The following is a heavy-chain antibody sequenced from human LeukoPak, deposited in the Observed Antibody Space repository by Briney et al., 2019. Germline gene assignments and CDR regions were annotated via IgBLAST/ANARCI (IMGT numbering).Heavy chain of an antibody. CDR2: ISGSGGST. D-gene: IGHD4-23*01. Sequence: GGSLRLSCAASGFTFSSYAMSWVRQAPGKGLEWVSGISGSGGSTYYADSVKGRFTISRDNAKNSLYLQMNSLRAEDTAVYYCASYGGFDYWGQGTLVTVSS. J-gene: IGHJ4*02. CDR3: ASYGGFDY. V-gene: IGHV3-23*01. CDR1: GFTFSSYA.